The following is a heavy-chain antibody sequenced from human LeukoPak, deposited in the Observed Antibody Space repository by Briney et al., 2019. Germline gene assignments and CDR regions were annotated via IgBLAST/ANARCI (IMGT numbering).Heavy chain of an antibody. CDR1: GYSIISDYY. CDR3: ARNSSGHYFDY. J-gene: IGHJ4*02. V-gene: IGHV4-38-2*01. Sequence: SETLSLTCAVSGYSIISDYYWGWIRQPPGKGLEWIGSIYHSGSTHYNPSLKSRVTMSVDTSKNQFSLKLSSVTAADGAVYCCARNSSGHYFDYWGQGTLVTVSS. D-gene: IGHD6-19*01. CDR2: IYHSGST.